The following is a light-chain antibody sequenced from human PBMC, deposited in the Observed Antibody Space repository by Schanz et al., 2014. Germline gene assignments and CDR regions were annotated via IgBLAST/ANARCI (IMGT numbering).Light chain of an antibody. CDR2: EGS. Sequence: QSALTQPASVSGSPGQSITISCTGTSSDIGSYNLVSWYQQHPDKAPKLMIYEGSKRPSGVSNRFSGSKSGNTASLTISGLQAEDEADYYCCSYAGSSTFSFGGGTKLTVL. CDR3: CSYAGSSTFS. CDR1: SSDIGSYNL. V-gene: IGLV2-23*03. J-gene: IGLJ2*01.